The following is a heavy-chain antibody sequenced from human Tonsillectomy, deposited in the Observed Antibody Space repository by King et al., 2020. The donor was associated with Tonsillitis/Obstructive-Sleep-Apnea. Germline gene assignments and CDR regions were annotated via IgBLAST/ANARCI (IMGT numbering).Heavy chain of an antibody. CDR1: GDAFRNYG. J-gene: IGHJ4*01. V-gene: IGHV1-69*09. D-gene: IGHD1-26*01. CDR2: IIPVFGVT. CDR3: ARGGVXATMGXXY. Sequence: EQLVQSGXEVEKPGSSVKVSCTASGDAFRNYGFTXVRQAPGQGLEWMGRIIPVFGVTTYAQKFQGRVTITADTSTSTTYMELRSLRPEDTAVYHCARGGVXATMGXXYWXXGALVSVXX.